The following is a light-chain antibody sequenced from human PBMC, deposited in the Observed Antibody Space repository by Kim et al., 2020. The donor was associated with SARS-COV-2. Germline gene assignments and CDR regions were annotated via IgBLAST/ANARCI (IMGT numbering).Light chain of an antibody. CDR2: AAS. Sequence: DIQMTQSPSSLSASVGDRVTITCRASQSISTYLNWYQQKPGKAPKLLIYAASSLPSGVPSRFSGSGSGTDFTLTISSLQPEDFATYYCQQGYSTFGQGTNLEI. J-gene: IGKJ2*01. CDR1: QSISTY. V-gene: IGKV1-39*01. CDR3: QQGYST.